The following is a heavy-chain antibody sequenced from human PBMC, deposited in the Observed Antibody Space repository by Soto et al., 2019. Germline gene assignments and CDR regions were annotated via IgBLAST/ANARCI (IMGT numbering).Heavy chain of an antibody. D-gene: IGHD1-26*01. CDR1: GFTFSSYG. V-gene: IGHV3-30*18. CDR3: VKDGSGSYSFFDY. CDR2: ISYDGSNK. J-gene: IGHJ4*02. Sequence: QVQLVESGGGVVQPGRSLRLSCAASGFTFSSYGMHWVRQAPGKGLEWVAVISYDGSNKYYADSVKGRFTISRDNSKNTLYLQMNSLRAEDTAVYYCVKDGSGSYSFFDYWGQGTLVTVSS.